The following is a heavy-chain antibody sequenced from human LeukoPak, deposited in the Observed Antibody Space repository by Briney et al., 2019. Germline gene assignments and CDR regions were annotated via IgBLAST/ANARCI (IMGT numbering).Heavy chain of an antibody. Sequence: GRSPRLSCAASGFTLSSYLMSSVRESPGEGLERVDNIYQAGRENYDVYTVKGRFTTSRDNVKKSMYMQMNSLRAEDTAEYYCVRDRYCSSASCLPNWFDPWGQGTPVTVSS. CDR2: IYQAGREN. V-gene: IGHV3-7*01. D-gene: IGHD2-2*01. CDR3: VRDRYCSSASCLPNWFDP. J-gene: IGHJ5*02. CDR1: GFTLSSYL.